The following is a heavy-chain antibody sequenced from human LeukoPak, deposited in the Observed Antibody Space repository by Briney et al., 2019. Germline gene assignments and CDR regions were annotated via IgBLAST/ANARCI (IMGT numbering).Heavy chain of an antibody. V-gene: IGHV3-53*01. Sequence: GGSLRLSCAASGFTLSSNYMSWVRQAPGKGLEWVSVIYSGGSTYYADSVKGRFTIARDNSKNTLYLQMNSLRAEDTAVYYCARWWLGFDYWGQGTLVTVSS. CDR3: ARWWLGFDY. CDR2: IYSGGST. CDR1: GFTLSSNY. D-gene: IGHD3-10*01. J-gene: IGHJ4*02.